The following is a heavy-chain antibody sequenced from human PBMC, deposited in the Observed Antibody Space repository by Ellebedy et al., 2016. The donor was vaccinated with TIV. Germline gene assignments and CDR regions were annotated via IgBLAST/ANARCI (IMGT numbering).Heavy chain of an antibody. V-gene: IGHV3-74*01. J-gene: IGHJ5*01. D-gene: IGHD1-26*01. CDR1: GFTFSNYW. CDR2: IISDGGSK. CDR3: ARALRYSGSYVGS. Sequence: GESLKISCAASGFTFSNYWMHWIRQPPGKGLEWVSRIISDGGSKSYADFVKGRFTISRDNAKNMLYLQMNSLGAEDTAVNYCARALRYSGSYVGSWGQGTLVTVAS.